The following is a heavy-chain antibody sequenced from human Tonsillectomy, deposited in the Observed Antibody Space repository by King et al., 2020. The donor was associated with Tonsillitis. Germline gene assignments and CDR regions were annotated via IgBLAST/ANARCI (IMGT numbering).Heavy chain of an antibody. J-gene: IGHJ3*01. D-gene: IGHD1-20*01. Sequence: VQLQESGPGLGKPSETLSLTCTVSGGSISTYLWSWIRQSPGKGLEWIGYIYHNGSTKYNPSLESRVTMSVDTSKSQFSLKLTSVSAADTAVYYCARQRVSNWNGDAFDVWGQGKKVTVSA. CDR3: ARQRVSNWNGDAFDV. V-gene: IGHV4-59*08. CDR2: IYHNGST. CDR1: GGSISTYL.